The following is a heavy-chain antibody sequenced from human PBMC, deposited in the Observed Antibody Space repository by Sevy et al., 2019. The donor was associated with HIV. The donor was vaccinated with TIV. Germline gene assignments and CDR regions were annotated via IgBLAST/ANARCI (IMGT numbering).Heavy chain of an antibody. J-gene: IGHJ4*02. CDR1: GFTFSSYS. D-gene: IGHD3-22*01. CDR3: ARGPDYYDSSGYYYQ. Sequence: GGSLRLSCAASGFTFSSYSMHWVRQAPGKGLEWVSYINSISTYIYYADSVKGRFTISRDNAKNSLYLQMNSLRAEDTAVYYCARGPDYYDSSGYYYQWGQGTLVTVSS. CDR2: INSISTYI. V-gene: IGHV3-21*01.